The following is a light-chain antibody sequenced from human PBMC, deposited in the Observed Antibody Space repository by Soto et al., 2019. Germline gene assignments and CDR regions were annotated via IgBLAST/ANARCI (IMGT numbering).Light chain of an antibody. CDR2: DAS. J-gene: IGLJ2*01. CDR1: SSDIGGYNY. V-gene: IGLV2-14*03. CDR3: SSYSSTSTLVV. Sequence: QSALTQPASVSGSPGQSITISCGGTSSDIGGYNYVSWYQHHPGEAPKLMIYDASARPSGVSNRFSGSKSGNTASLTISGLQAEDEADYYCSSYSSTSTLVVFGGGTKLTVL.